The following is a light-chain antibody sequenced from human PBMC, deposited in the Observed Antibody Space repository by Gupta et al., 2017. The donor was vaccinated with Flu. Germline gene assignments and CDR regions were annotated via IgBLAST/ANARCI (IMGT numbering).Light chain of an antibody. V-gene: IGLV3-1*01. CDR3: QARDSSTGV. CDR2: QDS. J-gene: IGLJ2*01. Sequence: YGLTVQPAGPGFPGQTTSITCSGAKLGDKYACWYQQKPGQSPVLVIYQDSKRPSGIPERFSGSNSGNTATLTSSVTEAKDGADYYCQARDSSTGVFGGGTKLTVL. CDR1: KLGDKY.